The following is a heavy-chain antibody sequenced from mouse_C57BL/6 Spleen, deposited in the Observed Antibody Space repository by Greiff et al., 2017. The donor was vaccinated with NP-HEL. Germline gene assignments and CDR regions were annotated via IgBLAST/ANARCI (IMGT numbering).Heavy chain of an antibody. CDR3: TRSRGDGYYIDY. CDR1: GYTFTDYE. CDR2: IDPETGGT. V-gene: IGHV1-15*01. J-gene: IGHJ2*01. Sequence: VHLVESGAELVRPGASVTLSCKASGYTFTDYEMHWVKQTPVHGLEWIGAIDPETGGTAYNQKFKGKAILTADKSSSTAYMELRSLTSEDSAVYYCTRSRGDGYYIDYWGQGTTLTVSS. D-gene: IGHD2-3*01.